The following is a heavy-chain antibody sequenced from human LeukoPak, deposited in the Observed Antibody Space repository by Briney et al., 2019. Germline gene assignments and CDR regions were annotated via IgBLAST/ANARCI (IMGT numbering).Heavy chain of an antibody. CDR2: ISYDGSNK. J-gene: IGHJ4*02. CDR3: ASRHPRGYSGY. V-gene: IGHV3-30*03. Sequence: GGSLRLSCAASGFTFSSYGMHWVRQAPGKGLEWVAVISYDGSNKYYADSVKGRFTISRDNSKNTLYLQMNSLGAEDTAVYYYASRHPRGYSGYWGQGTLVTVSS. CDR1: GFTFSSYG. D-gene: IGHD5-12*01.